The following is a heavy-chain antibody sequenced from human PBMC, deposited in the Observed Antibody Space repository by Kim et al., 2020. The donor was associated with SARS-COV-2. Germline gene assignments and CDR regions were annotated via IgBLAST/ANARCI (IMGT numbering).Heavy chain of an antibody. CDR2: VSYDGSIR. Sequence: GGSLRLSCAASGFTFSSFAMHWVRQAPGKGLEWVAVVSYDGSIRYYADSVKGRFTISRDSSKNTLFLQMNSLRGDDTAVYYCARDFPGVSVAGVPNYFDYWGQGTLVTVSS. CDR3: ARDFPGVSVAGVPNYFDY. CDR1: GFTFSSFA. D-gene: IGHD6-19*01. V-gene: IGHV3-30-3*01. J-gene: IGHJ4*02.